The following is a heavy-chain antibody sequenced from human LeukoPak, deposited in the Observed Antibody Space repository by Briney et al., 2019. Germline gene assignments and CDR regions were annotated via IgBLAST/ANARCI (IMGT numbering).Heavy chain of an antibody. J-gene: IGHJ4*02. CDR1: GFTFSSYA. V-gene: IGHV3-23*01. CDR2: ISGSGGST. CDR3: AKDLFRSYYDSSGYYYGLDY. Sequence: GGSLRLSCAASGFTFSSYAMSWVRQAPGKGLEWVSAISGSGGSTYHADSVKGRFTISRDNSKNTLYLQMNSLRAEDTAVYYCAKDLFRSYYDSSGYYYGLDYWGQGTLVTVSS. D-gene: IGHD3-22*01.